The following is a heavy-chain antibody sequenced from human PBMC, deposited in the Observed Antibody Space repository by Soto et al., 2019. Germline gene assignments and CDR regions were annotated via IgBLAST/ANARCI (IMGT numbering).Heavy chain of an antibody. CDR1: GFTFSSYS. CDR2: ISSSSSYI. J-gene: IGHJ6*02. CDR3: ARDWLGGFWSGRRYYGMDV. V-gene: IGHV3-21*01. D-gene: IGHD3-3*01. Sequence: EVQLVESGGGLVKPGGSLRLSCAASGFTFSSYSMNWVRQAPGKGLEWVSSISSSSSYIYYADSVKGRFTISRDNAKNSLYLQRTSLRAEDTAVYYCARDWLGGFWSGRRYYGMDVWGQGTTVTVSS.